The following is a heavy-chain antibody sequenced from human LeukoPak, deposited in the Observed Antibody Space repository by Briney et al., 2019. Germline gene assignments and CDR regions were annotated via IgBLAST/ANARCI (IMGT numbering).Heavy chain of an antibody. CDR1: GFTFSSYG. V-gene: IGHV3-23*01. D-gene: IGHD5-12*01. CDR2: ISGSGGST. Sequence: GGSLRLSCAASGFTFSSYGMHWVRQAPGKGLEWVSAISGSGGSTYYADSVKGRFTISRDNSKNTLYLQMNSLRAEDTAVYYCAKDASGYGEYNWFDPWGQGTLVTVSS. CDR3: AKDASGYGEYNWFDP. J-gene: IGHJ5*02.